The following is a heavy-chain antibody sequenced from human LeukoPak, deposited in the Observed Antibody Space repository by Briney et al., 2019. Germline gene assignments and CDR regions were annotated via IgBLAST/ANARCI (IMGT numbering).Heavy chain of an antibody. D-gene: IGHD2-8*01. CDR1: GYTFTGYY. CDR3: AREDIVLKVYASRAAFDI. V-gene: IGHV1-2*02. J-gene: IGHJ3*02. CDR2: INPNSGGT. Sequence: GASVKVSCKASGYTFTGYYIHWVRQAPGQGLEWMGWINPNSGGTNYAQKFQGRVTMTRDTSISTAYMELSRLRSDDTAVYYCAREDIVLKVYASRAAFDIWGQGTMVTVSS.